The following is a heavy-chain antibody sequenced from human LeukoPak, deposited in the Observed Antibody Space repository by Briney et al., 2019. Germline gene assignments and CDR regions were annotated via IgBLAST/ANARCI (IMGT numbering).Heavy chain of an antibody. D-gene: IGHD4-17*01. CDR3: ASSYGETSYYYYGMDV. Sequence: GGSLRLSCAASGFTVSSNYMSWVRQAPGKGLEWVSVIYSGGSTYYADSVKGRFTISRDSSKNTLYLQMNSLRAEDTAVYYCASSYGETSYYYYGMDVWGQGTTVTVSS. CDR2: IYSGGST. J-gene: IGHJ6*02. V-gene: IGHV3-53*01. CDR1: GFTVSSNY.